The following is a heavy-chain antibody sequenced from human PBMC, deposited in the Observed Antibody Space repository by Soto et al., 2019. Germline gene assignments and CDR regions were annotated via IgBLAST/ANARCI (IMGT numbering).Heavy chain of an antibody. CDR2: IIPIFGTA. J-gene: IGHJ4*02. CDR3: ARDLAISIFDY. V-gene: IGHV1-69*13. Sequence: GASVKVSCKASGGTFSSYAISWVRQAPGQGLEWMGGIIPIFGTANYAQKFQGRVTITADESTSTAYMELRSLRSDDTAVYYCARDLAISIFDYWGQGTLVTVSS. CDR1: GGTFSSYA. D-gene: IGHD5-12*01.